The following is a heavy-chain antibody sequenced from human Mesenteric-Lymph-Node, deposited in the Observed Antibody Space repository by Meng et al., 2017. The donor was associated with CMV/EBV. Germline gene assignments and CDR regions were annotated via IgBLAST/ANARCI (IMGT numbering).Heavy chain of an antibody. J-gene: IGHJ6*02. V-gene: IGHV3-53*01. Sequence: GESLKISCAASGFTVSSHYMSWVRQAPGKGLEWVSVIYSGGSTYYADSVKGRFTISRDNSKNTLYLQMNSLRAEDTAVYYCARGGGGPAAPYYYYGMDVWGQGTTVTVSS. CDR1: GFTVSSHY. D-gene: IGHD2-2*01. CDR2: IYSGGST. CDR3: ARGGGGPAAPYYYYGMDV.